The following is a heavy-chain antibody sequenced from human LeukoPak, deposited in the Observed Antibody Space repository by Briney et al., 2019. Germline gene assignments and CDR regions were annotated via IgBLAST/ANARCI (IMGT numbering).Heavy chain of an antibody. CDR1: GFTFSSYS. J-gene: IGHJ4*02. Sequence: GGSLRLSCAASGFTFSSYSMNWVRQAPGKGLEWVASISSSSSYIYYADSVKGRFTISRDNAKNSLYMQMTSLRAEDTAVYYCARDRGDYYDSSGYSDYWGQGTLVTVSS. CDR3: ARDRGDYYDSSGYSDY. D-gene: IGHD3-22*01. V-gene: IGHV3-21*01. CDR2: ISSSSSYI.